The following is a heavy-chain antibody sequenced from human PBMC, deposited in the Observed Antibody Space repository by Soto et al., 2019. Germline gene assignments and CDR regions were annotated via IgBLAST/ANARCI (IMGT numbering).Heavy chain of an antibody. V-gene: IGHV3-21*01. D-gene: IGHD3-10*02. J-gene: IGHJ4*02. CDR3: ARGPVWGFNPGCFDY. Sequence: GGSLRLSCAASGFTFSSYSMNWVRQAPGKGLEWVSSISSSSSYIYYADSVKGRFTISRDNAKNSLYLQMNSLRAEDTAVYYCARGPVWGFNPGCFDYWGQGTLVTVSS. CDR2: ISSSSSYI. CDR1: GFTFSSYS.